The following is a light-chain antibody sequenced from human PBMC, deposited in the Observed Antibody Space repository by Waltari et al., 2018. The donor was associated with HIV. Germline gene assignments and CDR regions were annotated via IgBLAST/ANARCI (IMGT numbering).Light chain of an antibody. J-gene: IGKJ5*01. V-gene: IGKV1D-12*01. CDR2: AAS. Sequence: DIQMTQSPSSVSASVGDRVTITCRASQGISSWLALYQQKPGKPPKLLIYAASSLQSGVPSRFSGSGSGTDFTLTISSLQPEDSATYYCQQANSFPITFGQGTRLEIK. CDR3: QQANSFPIT. CDR1: QGISSW.